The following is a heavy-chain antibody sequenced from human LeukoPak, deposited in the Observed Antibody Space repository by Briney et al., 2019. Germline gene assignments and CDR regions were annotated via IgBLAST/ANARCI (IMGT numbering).Heavy chain of an antibody. CDR2: IYHSGTT. Sequence: SETLSLTCTVSGGSISNANYYWSWIRQPPGKGLEWIGYIYHSGTTSYNPSLRSRVSMSMDRSKNQFSLRLSSVTAADTAVYYCATITIFGVVKIESDYWGQGTLVTVSS. CDR3: ATITIFGVVKIESDY. CDR1: GGSISNANYY. D-gene: IGHD3-3*01. J-gene: IGHJ4*02. V-gene: IGHV4-30-2*01.